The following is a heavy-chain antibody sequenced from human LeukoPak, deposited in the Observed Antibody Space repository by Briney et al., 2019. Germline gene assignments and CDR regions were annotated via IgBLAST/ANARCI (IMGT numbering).Heavy chain of an antibody. V-gene: IGHV4-34*01. CDR3: ASNYYGSGSLDY. D-gene: IGHD3-10*01. CDR1: GGSFSGYY. Sequence: KPSETLSLTCAVYGGSFSGYYWSWIRQPPGKGLEWLGEINHSGSTNYNPSLKSRVTISVDTSKNQFSLKLSSVTAADTAVYYCASNYYGSGSLDYWGQGNLVTVSS. J-gene: IGHJ4*02. CDR2: INHSGST.